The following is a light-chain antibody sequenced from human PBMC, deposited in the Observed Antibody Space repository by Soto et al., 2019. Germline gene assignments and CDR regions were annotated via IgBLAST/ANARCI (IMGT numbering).Light chain of an antibody. Sequence: EMVLTQSPGTLSLSPGERATLSCRASRSVTTFLAWYQQRPGQAPRLLISEASNRVAGIPARFSGSGSGTDFTLTISSLEPEDFAVYYCQQSHNWPRTFGQGAKVDIK. CDR3: QQSHNWPRT. CDR2: EAS. CDR1: RSVTTF. J-gene: IGKJ1*01. V-gene: IGKV3-11*01.